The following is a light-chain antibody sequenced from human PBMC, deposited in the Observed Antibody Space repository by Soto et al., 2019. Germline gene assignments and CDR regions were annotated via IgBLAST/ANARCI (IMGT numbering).Light chain of an antibody. CDR3: QQSYSKPLT. Sequence: DIPMTQSPSSLSASVGDRVTITCRASQSISSLLNWYQQKPGKAPKLLIHATSSLQSGVPSRFSGSGSGTDFTLTISSLQPEDFATYYCQQSYSKPLTFGGGTKVEIK. CDR2: ATS. J-gene: IGKJ4*01. CDR1: QSISSL. V-gene: IGKV1-39*01.